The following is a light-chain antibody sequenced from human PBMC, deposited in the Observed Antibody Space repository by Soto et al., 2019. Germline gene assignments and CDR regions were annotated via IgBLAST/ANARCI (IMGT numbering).Light chain of an antibody. CDR1: HSVLHNNKNY. CDR2: WAS. CDR3: KQYYSSQLA. Sequence: IVMTQSPDSLAVSLGERATINCKSSHSVLHNNKNYFAWYQQKPGQPPKVLIYWASTRESGVPDRLSGSGSGTEFTLTISSLQAEDVAVYYCKQYYSSQLAFGGGTKVEIK. V-gene: IGKV4-1*01. J-gene: IGKJ4*01.